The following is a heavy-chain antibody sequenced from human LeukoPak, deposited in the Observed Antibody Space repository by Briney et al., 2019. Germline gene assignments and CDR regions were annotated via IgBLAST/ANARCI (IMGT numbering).Heavy chain of an antibody. Sequence: GGSLRLSCAASGFTFSNYAMSWVRQAPGKGLEWVSGISGSDGSTYYADSVKGRFTISRDNSKNTLFLQMNSLGAEDTAVYYCATHSSSWDYYYYMDVWGKGTTVTISS. CDR2: ISGSDGST. CDR1: GFTFSNYA. V-gene: IGHV3-23*01. CDR3: ATHSSSWDYYYYMDV. J-gene: IGHJ6*03. D-gene: IGHD6-13*01.